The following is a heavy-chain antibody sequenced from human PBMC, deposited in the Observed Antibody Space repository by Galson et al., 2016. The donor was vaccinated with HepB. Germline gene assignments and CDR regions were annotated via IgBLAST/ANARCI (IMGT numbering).Heavy chain of an antibody. Sequence: SLRLSCAASGFTFSDSGMNWVRQAPGKGLEWVSYISSGGIIIYYADSVKGRFTISRDNAKNSLNLQMSSLRDEDTAVYYCARSWIYTSGWYAQDYWGQGTLVTVSS. CDR1: GFTFSDSG. D-gene: IGHD6-19*01. J-gene: IGHJ4*02. CDR3: ARSWIYTSGWYAQDY. V-gene: IGHV3-48*02. CDR2: ISSGGIII.